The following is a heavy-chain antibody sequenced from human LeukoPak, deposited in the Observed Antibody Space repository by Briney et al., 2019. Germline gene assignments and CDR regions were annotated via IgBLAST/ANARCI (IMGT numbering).Heavy chain of an antibody. CDR2: IYSGGST. CDR3: ARFQYDFWSGYYSYFDY. J-gene: IGHJ4*02. CDR1: GFTVSSNY. V-gene: IGHV3-66*01. D-gene: IGHD3-3*01. Sequence: GGSLRLSCAASGFTVSSNYMSWVRQAPGKGLEWVSVIYSGGSTYYADSVKGRFTISRDNSKNTLYLQMNSLRAEDTAVYYCARFQYDFWSGYYSYFDYWGQGTLVTVSS.